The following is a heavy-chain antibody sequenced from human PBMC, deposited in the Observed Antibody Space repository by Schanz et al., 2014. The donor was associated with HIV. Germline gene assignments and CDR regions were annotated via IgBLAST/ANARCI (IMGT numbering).Heavy chain of an antibody. V-gene: IGHV1-8*01. CDR1: GYTFSSYD. CDR2: MNPNSGHT. D-gene: IGHD2-21*01. J-gene: IGHJ3*01. CDR3: ARGGYYRGVGDYYVTTFDY. Sequence: QVQLVQSGAEVKNPGASVKVSCKASGYTFSSYDINWVRQATGQGLEWMGWMNPNSGHTGYAQKFQGRVTLTRNTSIRTAYMELSSLRSDDTAVYYCARGGYYRGVGDYYVTTFDYWGRGTKVTVSS.